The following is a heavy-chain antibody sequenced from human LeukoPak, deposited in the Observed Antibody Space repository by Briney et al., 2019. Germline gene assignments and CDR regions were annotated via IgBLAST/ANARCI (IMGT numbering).Heavy chain of an antibody. Sequence: PSETLSLTCTVSGGSISSSSYYWGWIRQPPGKGLEWIGSIYYSGSTYYNPSLKSRVTISVDTSKNQFYLKLSSVTAADTAVYYCARRGYCTNGVCSWFDPWGQGTLVTVSS. V-gene: IGHV4-39*01. J-gene: IGHJ5*02. CDR1: GGSISSSSYY. CDR2: IYYSGST. CDR3: ARRGYCTNGVCSWFDP. D-gene: IGHD2-8*01.